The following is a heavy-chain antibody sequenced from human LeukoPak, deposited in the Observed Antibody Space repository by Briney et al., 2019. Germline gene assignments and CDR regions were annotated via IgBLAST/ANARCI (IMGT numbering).Heavy chain of an antibody. Sequence: GASVKVSCKASGYTFTSYYMHWVRQAPGQGLEWMGIINPSGGSITYAQKFQGRVTMSRDTSTSTVYMELSSLRSEDTAVYYCARDSRALRYFDWLLPYYFDYWGQGTLVTVSS. D-gene: IGHD3-9*01. CDR3: ARDSRALRYFDWLLPYYFDY. V-gene: IGHV1-46*01. J-gene: IGHJ4*02. CDR2: INPSGGSI. CDR1: GYTFTSYY.